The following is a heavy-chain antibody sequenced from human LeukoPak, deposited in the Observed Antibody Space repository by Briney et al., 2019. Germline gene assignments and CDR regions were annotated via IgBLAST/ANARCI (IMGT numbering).Heavy chain of an antibody. CDR3: AKEGSVGGYADY. J-gene: IGHJ4*02. Sequence: GSLRLSCAASGFTFSSYAMSWVRQAPGKGLEWVSAISGSGGSTYYADSVKGRFTLSRDNSRNTLYLQMNSLRAEDTAVFYCAKEGSVGGYADYWGQGTLVTVSS. D-gene: IGHD5-12*01. CDR2: ISGSGGST. V-gene: IGHV3-23*01. CDR1: GFTFSSYA.